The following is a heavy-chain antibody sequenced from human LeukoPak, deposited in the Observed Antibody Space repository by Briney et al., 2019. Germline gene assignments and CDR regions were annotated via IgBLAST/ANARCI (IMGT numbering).Heavy chain of an antibody. CDR1: GYTFTSYG. V-gene: IGHV1-2*02. J-gene: IGHJ4*02. CDR2: INPNSGGT. Sequence: ASVKVSCKASGYTFTSYGISWVRQAPGQGLEWMGWINPNSGGTNYAQKFQGRVTMTRDTSISTAYMELSRLRSDDTAVYYCARLVSDAILTGYNPSDYWGQGTLVTVSS. CDR3: ARLVSDAILTGYNPSDY. D-gene: IGHD3-9*01.